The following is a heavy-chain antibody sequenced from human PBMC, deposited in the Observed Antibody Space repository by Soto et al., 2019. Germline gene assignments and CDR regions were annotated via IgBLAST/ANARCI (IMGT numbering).Heavy chain of an antibody. CDR2: ISGSSSTM. J-gene: IGHJ4*02. Sequence: PSETLRLSCAASGFTFSDYSMNWVRQAPGKGLEWVSYISGSSSTMYYADSVKGRFTISRDNAKNSLYLQMNSLRDADTAVYYCARPTPRYSGSYYRSESYDYWGQGTLVTVSS. CDR1: GFTFSDYS. D-gene: IGHD1-26*01. CDR3: ARPTPRYSGSYYRSESYDY. V-gene: IGHV3-48*02.